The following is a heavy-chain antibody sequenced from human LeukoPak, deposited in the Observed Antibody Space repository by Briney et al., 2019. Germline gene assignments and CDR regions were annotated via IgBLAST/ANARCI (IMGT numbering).Heavy chain of an antibody. D-gene: IGHD2-21*02. CDR1: GYRFTIYW. Sequence: GESLKISCKGSGYRFTIYWIGWVRQMPGKGLEWMGIIYPGDSDTRYSPYVQGQVTISADKSVSTAYLQWSSLKASDTAMYSCARTYCGGDCYYSYLVYWVQGSLVTDSS. J-gene: IGHJ4*02. CDR3: ARTYCGGDCYYSYLVY. V-gene: IGHV5-51*01. CDR2: IYPGDSDT.